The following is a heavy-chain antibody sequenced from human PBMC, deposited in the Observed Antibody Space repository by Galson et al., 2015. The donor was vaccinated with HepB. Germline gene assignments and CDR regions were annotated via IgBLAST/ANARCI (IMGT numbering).Heavy chain of an antibody. Sequence: SVKVSCKASGGTFSSYAISWVRQVPGQGLEWMGGIIPIFGTTHYAQKFQGRVAITADESTSAAYMELSSLTSDDTAMYYCARETISTYWIGEEKHYYHYAMDVWGQGTLVTVSS. D-gene: IGHD2-2*01. CDR2: IIPIFGTT. CDR3: ARETISTYWIGEEKHYYHYAMDV. CDR1: GGTFSSYA. V-gene: IGHV1-69*13. J-gene: IGHJ6*02.